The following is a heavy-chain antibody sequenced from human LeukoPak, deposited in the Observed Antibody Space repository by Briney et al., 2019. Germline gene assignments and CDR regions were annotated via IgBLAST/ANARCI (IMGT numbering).Heavy chain of an antibody. D-gene: IGHD3-3*01. CDR1: GGSISSGGYS. CDR2: IYYSGST. CDR3: ARDATYYDFWSGYYGDYMDV. J-gene: IGHJ6*03. Sequence: SETLSLTCTVSGGSISSGGYSWSWIRQPPGKGLEWIGCIYYSGSTYYNPSLKSRVTISVDTSKNQFSLKLSSVTAADTAVYYCARDATYYDFWSGYYGDYMDVWGKGTTVTVSS. V-gene: IGHV4-61*08.